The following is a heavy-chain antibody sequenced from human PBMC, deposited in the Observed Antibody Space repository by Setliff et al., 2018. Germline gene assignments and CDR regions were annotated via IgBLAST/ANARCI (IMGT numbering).Heavy chain of an antibody. CDR1: GASISSYF. Sequence: SETLSLTCSVSGASISSYFWTWIRQPPGKGLEWIGNIHTSESTKYNRSHKRQVTIPLATSKRQSTLKLNSVTGADTAVYYCARARASGSYYGQSCYYMDVWGKGTMVTVSS. D-gene: IGHD3-10*01. CDR2: IHTSEST. V-gene: IGHV4-4*08. J-gene: IGHJ6*03. CDR3: ARARASGSYYGQSCYYMDV.